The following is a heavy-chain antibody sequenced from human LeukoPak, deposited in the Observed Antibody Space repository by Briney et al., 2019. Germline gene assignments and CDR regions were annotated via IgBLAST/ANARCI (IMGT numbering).Heavy chain of an antibody. CDR1: GYSFTSHW. CDR3: ARRYYYDSSGYYLAHDAFDI. CDR2: IYPGDSET. J-gene: IGHJ3*02. Sequence: GESLKISCKGSGYSFTSHWIGWVRHMPGKGLEWMGIIYPGDSETRYSPSFQGQVTISDDKSISTAYLQWSSLKASDTAMYYCARRYYYDSSGYYLAHDAFDIWGQGTMVTVSS. D-gene: IGHD3-22*01. V-gene: IGHV5-51*01.